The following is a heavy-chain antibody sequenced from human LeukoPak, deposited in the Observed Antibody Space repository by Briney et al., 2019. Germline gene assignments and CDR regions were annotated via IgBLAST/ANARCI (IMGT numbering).Heavy chain of an antibody. D-gene: IGHD5-24*01. CDR3: ARVRSDGYNYDAVDI. Sequence: GESLKISCTGSGYSFTDYWIAWVRQMPGQGLEWMGIIYPGDSDTRYSPSFQGHVSISADKSISTAYLQWSSLKASDTAMYYCARVRSDGYNYDAVDIWGQGTMVTVSS. J-gene: IGHJ3*02. CDR2: IYPGDSDT. V-gene: IGHV5-51*01. CDR1: GYSFTDYW.